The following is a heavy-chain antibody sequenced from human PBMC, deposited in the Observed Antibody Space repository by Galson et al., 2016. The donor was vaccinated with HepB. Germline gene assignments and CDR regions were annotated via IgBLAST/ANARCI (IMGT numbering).Heavy chain of an antibody. CDR1: GLTFSSRA. J-gene: IGHJ4*02. V-gene: IGHV3-23*01. CDR2: ISISGDST. Sequence: SLRLSCAVSGLTFSSRAFSWVRQAPGQGLEWVSSISISGDSTQYAESVKGRFTVSRDNAKNTLYLQMNSLRVEDTAVYYCENEIRPNDYWGQGTLVTVSS. CDR3: ENEIRPNDY.